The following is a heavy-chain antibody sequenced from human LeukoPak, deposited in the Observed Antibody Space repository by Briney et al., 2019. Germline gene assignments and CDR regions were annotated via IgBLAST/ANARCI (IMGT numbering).Heavy chain of an antibody. CDR1: GYTFTSYY. J-gene: IGHJ6*03. Sequence: ASVKVSCKASGYTFTSYYMHWVRQAPGQGLEWMGIINPGGGTTSYAQKFQGRVTMTRDTSTSTVYMELNSLRSDDTAVYHCARALPHVRSGYYYYYMDVWGKGTTVTISS. D-gene: IGHD6-25*01. CDR2: INPGGGTT. V-gene: IGHV1-46*01. CDR3: ARALPHVRSGYYYYYMDV.